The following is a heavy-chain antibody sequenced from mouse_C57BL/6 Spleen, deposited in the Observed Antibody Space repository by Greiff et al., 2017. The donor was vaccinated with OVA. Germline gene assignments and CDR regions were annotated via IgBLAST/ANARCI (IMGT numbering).Heavy chain of an antibody. CDR1: GFSLTSYG. CDR3: ANYYSNYVGAMDY. V-gene: IGHV2-5*01. D-gene: IGHD2-5*01. Sequence: VKLEESGPGLVQPSQSLSITCTVSGFSLTSYGVHWVRQSPGKGLEWLGVIWRGGSTDYNAAFMSRLSITKDNSKSQVFFKMNSLQADDTAIYYCANYYSNYVGAMDYWGQGTSVTVSS. J-gene: IGHJ4*01. CDR2: IWRGGST.